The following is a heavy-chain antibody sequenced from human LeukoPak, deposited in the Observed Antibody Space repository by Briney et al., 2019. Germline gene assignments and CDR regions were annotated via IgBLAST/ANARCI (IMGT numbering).Heavy chain of an antibody. CDR3: AKDLAYCGGDCYTGLDY. CDR2: ISGSGGGT. Sequence: PGRSLRLSCAASGFTFSSYAMHWVRQAPGKGLEWVSAISGSGGGTYYADSVKGRFTISRDTSENTLYLQMNSLRAEDTAVYYCAKDLAYCGGDCYTGLDYWGQGTLVTVSS. CDR1: GFTFSSYA. D-gene: IGHD2-21*01. J-gene: IGHJ4*02. V-gene: IGHV3-23*01.